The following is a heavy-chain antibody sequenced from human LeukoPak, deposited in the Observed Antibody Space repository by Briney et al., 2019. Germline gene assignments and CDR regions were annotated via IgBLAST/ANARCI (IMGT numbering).Heavy chain of an antibody. D-gene: IGHD7-27*01. V-gene: IGHV3-48*03. J-gene: IGHJ6*02. CDR3: ARDSTGDYYYYYHGMDV. CDR1: GFTFSSYE. CDR2: ISSSGSTI. Sequence: TGGSLRLSCAASGFTFSSYEMNWVRQAPGKGLEWVSYISSSGSTIYYAASVKGRFTISRDNAKNSLYLQMNSLRAEDTAVYYCARDSTGDYYYYYHGMDVWGQGTTVTVSS.